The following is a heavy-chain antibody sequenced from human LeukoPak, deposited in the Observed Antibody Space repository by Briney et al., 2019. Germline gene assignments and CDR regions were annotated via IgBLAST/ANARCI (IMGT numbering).Heavy chain of an antibody. CDR3: SVGTKPERRRGYFDY. V-gene: IGHV4-34*01. Sequence: PSETLSLTCAVYGGSFSGYYWSWIRQPPGKGLEWIGEINHSGSTNYNPSLKSRVTISVDTSRNQFSLKLSSVTAADTAVYYCSVGTKPERRRGYFDYWGEATLVTVSS. J-gene: IGHJ4*02. CDR1: GGSFSGYY. CDR2: INHSGST. D-gene: IGHD1-1*01.